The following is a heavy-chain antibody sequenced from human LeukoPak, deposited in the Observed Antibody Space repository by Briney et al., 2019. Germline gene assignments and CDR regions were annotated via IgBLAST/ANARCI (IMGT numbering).Heavy chain of an antibody. CDR1: GYTFPSYT. V-gene: IGHV1-3*01. J-gene: IGHJ4*02. Sequence: ASVKVSCKTSGYTFPSYTMHWLRQAPGQSPEWMGSINGDNGNTRYSEKFQDRVTFTRNTSASSAYMELSSLRFEDTAVYYCARSSSGTYHYWGQGTLVTVSS. CDR3: ARSSSGTYHY. D-gene: IGHD3-10*01. CDR2: INGDNGNT.